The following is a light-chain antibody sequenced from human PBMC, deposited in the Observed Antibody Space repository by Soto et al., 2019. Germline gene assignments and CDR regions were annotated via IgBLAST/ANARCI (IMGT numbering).Light chain of an antibody. J-gene: IGKJ1*01. V-gene: IGKV3-11*01. Sequence: EIVLTQSPATLSLSPGERATLSCRASQSVSSYLAWYQQKPGQAPRLLIYDASNRATGIPARFSGSGSGTEFTLTISSLQPDDFATYYCQQYGSSGTFGQGTKVDIK. CDR3: QQYGSSGT. CDR2: DAS. CDR1: QSVSSY.